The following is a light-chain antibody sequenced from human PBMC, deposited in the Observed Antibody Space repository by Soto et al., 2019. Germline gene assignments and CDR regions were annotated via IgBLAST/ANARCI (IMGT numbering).Light chain of an antibody. CDR3: QQGYTTRT. J-gene: IGKJ1*01. CDR2: AAS. CDR1: QSIRSY. V-gene: IGKV1-39*01. Sequence: DIQMTQSPSSLSASVGDRVTITCRASQSIRSYLNWYQQKPGKAPNLLIYAASSLQRGVPSRFSGSGSGTDFTLTISSLHSEDLATYYCQQGYTTRTCGQGTKVEVK.